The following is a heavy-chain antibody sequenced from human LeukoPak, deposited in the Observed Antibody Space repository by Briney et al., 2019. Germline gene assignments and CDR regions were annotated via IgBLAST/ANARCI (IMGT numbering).Heavy chain of an antibody. CDR1: GFTFSNYA. D-gene: IGHD1-26*01. CDR2: IYSGGST. CDR3: ARIGSYSHFDY. Sequence: GGSLRLSCAASGFTFSNYAMSWVRQAPGKGLEWVSVIYSGGSTYYADSVKGRFTISRDNSKNTLYLQMNSLRAEDTAVYYCARIGSYSHFDYWGQGTLVTVSS. V-gene: IGHV3-53*01. J-gene: IGHJ4*02.